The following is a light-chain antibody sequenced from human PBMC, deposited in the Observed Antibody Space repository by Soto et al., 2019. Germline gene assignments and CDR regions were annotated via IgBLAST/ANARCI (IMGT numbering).Light chain of an antibody. V-gene: IGLV1-36*01. CDR2: YDD. J-gene: IGLJ2*01. CDR1: RSNIGNNA. CDR3: AAWDGSLNGRV. Sequence: QSVLTQPPSVSEAPRQRVTISCSGSRSNIGNNAVSWYQQLPGKAPKLLIYYDDLLPSGVSDRFSGSKSGTSASLAISGLQSEDEADYYGAAWDGSLNGRVFGGGTKLTVL.